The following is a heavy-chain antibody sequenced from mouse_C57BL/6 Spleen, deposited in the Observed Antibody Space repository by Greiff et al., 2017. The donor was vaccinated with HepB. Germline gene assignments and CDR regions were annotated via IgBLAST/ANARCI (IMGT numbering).Heavy chain of an antibody. D-gene: IGHD4-1*01. Sequence: EVKLVESGGGLVKPGGSLKLSCAASGFTFSSYAMSWVRQTPEKRLEWVATISDGGSYTYYPDNVKGRFTISRDNAKNNLYLQMSHLKSEDTARYYCARDPGTDYVDDWGQGTTLTVAS. CDR3: ARDPGTDYVDD. J-gene: IGHJ2*01. CDR2: ISDGGSYT. V-gene: IGHV5-4*01. CDR1: GFTFSSYA.